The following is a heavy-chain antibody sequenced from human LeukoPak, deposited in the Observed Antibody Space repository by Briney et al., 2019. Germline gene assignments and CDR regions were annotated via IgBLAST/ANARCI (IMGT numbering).Heavy chain of an antibody. V-gene: IGHV3-11*04. CDR1: GFTVSSNY. Sequence: GGSLRLSCAASGFTVSSNYMSWVRQAPGKGLEWVSYISESGSTTYYADSAKGRFTISRDNAKNSLYLQMNSLRVEDTAVYYCARDRSSGWSGNWFDPWGQGTLVTVSS. D-gene: IGHD6-19*01. CDR2: ISESGSTT. CDR3: ARDRSSGWSGNWFDP. J-gene: IGHJ5*02.